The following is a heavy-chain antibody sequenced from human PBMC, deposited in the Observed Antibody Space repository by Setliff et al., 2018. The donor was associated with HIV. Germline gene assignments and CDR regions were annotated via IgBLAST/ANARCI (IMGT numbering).Heavy chain of an antibody. J-gene: IGHJ3*02. D-gene: IGHD1-26*01. Sequence: SVKVSCKASGGTFSSYSITWVRQAPGQGLEWVGGIIPIFGTTNYAQNFQGRVTITTDESTSTAYMELSSLRSEDTAVYYSARAPELYSGSYDAFDIWGQGTMVTVSS. CDR3: ARAPELYSGSYDAFDI. V-gene: IGHV1-69*05. CDR1: GGTFSSYS. CDR2: IIPIFGTT.